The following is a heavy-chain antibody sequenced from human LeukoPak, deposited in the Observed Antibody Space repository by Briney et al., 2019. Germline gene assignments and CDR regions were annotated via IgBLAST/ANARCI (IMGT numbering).Heavy chain of an antibody. V-gene: IGHV4-4*02. J-gene: IGHJ3*02. CDR2: IYHSGST. CDR3: ARVGRAITAAGFGAFDI. Sequence: SETLSLTCAVSGGSISSSNWWSWVRQPPGKGLEWIGEIYHSGSTNYNPSLKSRVTISVDKSKNQFSLKLSSVTAADTAVYYCARVGRAITAAGFGAFDIWGQGTMVIVSS. CDR1: GGSISSSNW. D-gene: IGHD6-13*01.